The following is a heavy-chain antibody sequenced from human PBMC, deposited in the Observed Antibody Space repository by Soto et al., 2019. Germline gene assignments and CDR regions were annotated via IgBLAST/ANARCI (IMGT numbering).Heavy chain of an antibody. J-gene: IGHJ6*02. Sequence: AASVKVSCKASGYSFARSGISWVRQAPGQGLDWMGWISAYNGDTSYAQKLQARVTMTRDTSTSTAYMELRSLTSGDTAVYFCARDEYGGDSGYHTMDVMDVWGQGTTVTVSS. V-gene: IGHV1-18*01. CDR2: ISAYNGDT. CDR1: GYSFARSG. D-gene: IGHD2-21*02. CDR3: ARDEYGGDSGYHTMDVMDV.